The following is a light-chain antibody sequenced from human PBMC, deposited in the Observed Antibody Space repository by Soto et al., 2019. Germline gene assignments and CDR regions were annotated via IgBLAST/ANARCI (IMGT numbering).Light chain of an antibody. CDR3: QQYGRSPLMYT. CDR2: GAS. Sequence: EIVLTQSPGTLSLSPGERATLSCRASQSITSNFLAWYQQKPGQAPRLLIYGASTRAAGVPDRFSGSGSGPDFTLTITRLELEDFAVYSCQQYGRSPLMYTFGQGTKLGVK. V-gene: IGKV3-20*01. J-gene: IGKJ2*01. CDR1: QSITSNF.